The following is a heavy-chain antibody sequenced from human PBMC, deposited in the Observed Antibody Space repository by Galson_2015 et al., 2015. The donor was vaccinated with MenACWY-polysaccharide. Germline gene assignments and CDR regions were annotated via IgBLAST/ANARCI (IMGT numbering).Heavy chain of an antibody. CDR1: GLTFSNYW. CDR2: IKQDGSEK. J-gene: IGHJ4*02. CDR3: ASQTWTGYFAY. D-gene: IGHD3/OR15-3a*01. V-gene: IGHV3-7*03. Sequence: SLRLSCAASGLTFSNYWMSWVRQAPGKGLEWVANIKQDGSEKYYVDSVKCRFTISRDNAKNSLYLQMNSLRAEDTAMYYCASQTWTGYFAYWGQGSLVTVSS.